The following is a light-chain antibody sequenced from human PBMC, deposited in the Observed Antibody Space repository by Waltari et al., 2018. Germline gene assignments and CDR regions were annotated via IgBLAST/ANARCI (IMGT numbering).Light chain of an antibody. J-gene: IGKJ2*01. V-gene: IGKV1-5*03. Sequence: DIQMTQSPSTLSASVGDRVAITCQASETIVTWLAWYQQRPGKAPKLLIYRASTLQDGVPSRFSGSGSGTEFTLTISSLQPEDFGTYYCQQYNSDSPYTFGQGTKLEIK. CDR1: ETIVTW. CDR3: QQYNSDSPYT. CDR2: RAS.